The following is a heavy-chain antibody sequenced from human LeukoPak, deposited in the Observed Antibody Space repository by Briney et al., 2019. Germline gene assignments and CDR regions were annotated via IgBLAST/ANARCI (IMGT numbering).Heavy chain of an antibody. V-gene: IGHV3-30*18. CDR1: GFTFSSNG. D-gene: IGHD6-13*01. J-gene: IGHJ4*02. Sequence: GRSLRLSCAASGFTFSSNGMHWVRQAPGKGLEWVAVISYDGSNKYYVDSVKGRFTISRDNSKNTLYLQMNSLRAEDTAVYYCAKDRYSSTWYLIDYWGQGTLVTVS. CDR2: ISYDGSNK. CDR3: AKDRYSSTWYLIDY.